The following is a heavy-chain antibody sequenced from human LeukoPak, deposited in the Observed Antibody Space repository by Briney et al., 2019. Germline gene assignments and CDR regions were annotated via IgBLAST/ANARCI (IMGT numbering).Heavy chain of an antibody. CDR1: GGSFSGYY. Sequence: SETLSLTCAVNGGSFSGYYWSWIRQPPGKGLEWIGEINHSGSTNYNPSLKSRVTISVDTSKNQFSLKLSSVTAADTAVYYCARDYYGSGSSFDYWGQGTLVTVSS. D-gene: IGHD3-10*01. CDR3: ARDYYGSGSSFDY. V-gene: IGHV4-34*01. J-gene: IGHJ4*02. CDR2: INHSGST.